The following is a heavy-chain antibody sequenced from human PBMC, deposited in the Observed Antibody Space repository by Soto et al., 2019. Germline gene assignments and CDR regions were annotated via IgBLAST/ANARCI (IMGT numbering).Heavy chain of an antibody. CDR1: GFTFSSYA. J-gene: IGHJ4*02. Sequence: EVPLLESGGGLVQPGGSLRLSCAASGFTFSSYAMSWVRQAPGKGLEWVSVISGSGGSTYYADSVKGRFTIPSDNSTNPLYLQRNSLRAEDTAVYYCARRTSGWYLDYWGQGTLVTVSS. CDR3: ARRTSGWYLDY. V-gene: IGHV3-23*01. CDR2: ISGSGGST. D-gene: IGHD6-19*01.